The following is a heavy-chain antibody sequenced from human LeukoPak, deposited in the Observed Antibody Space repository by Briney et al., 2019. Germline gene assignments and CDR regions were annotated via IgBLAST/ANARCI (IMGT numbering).Heavy chain of an antibody. D-gene: IGHD6-19*01. CDR2: IYYSGNT. CDR3: ARAQGRGWYGRISWFDP. Sequence: KPSETLSLTCTVSGGSVNNGDYYWSWIRQHPGKGLEWIGYIYYSGNTYYNPSLKSRVTMSLDTSKNQFSLNLSSVTAADTAVYYCARAQGRGWYGRISWFDPWGQGTLVTVSS. V-gene: IGHV4-31*03. CDR1: GGSVNNGDYY. J-gene: IGHJ5*02.